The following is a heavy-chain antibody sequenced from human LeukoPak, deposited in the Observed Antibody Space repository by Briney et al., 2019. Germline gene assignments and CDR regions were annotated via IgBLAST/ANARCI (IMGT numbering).Heavy chain of an antibody. CDR3: ARRYMATSAEDFEY. J-gene: IGHJ4*02. V-gene: IGHV3-7*01. D-gene: IGHD5-24*01. CDR2: IDQDGSEK. Sequence: GGSLRLSCAASGFIFSTYWMSWVRQAPGKGLEWVANIDQDGSEKYYVDSVKGRFTISRDNAKNTLYLQMNSLRAEEDTAVYYCARRYMATSAEDFEYWGQGTLVTVSS. CDR1: GFIFSTYW.